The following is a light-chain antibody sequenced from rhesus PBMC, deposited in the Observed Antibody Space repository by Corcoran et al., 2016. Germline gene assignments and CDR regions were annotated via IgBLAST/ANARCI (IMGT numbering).Light chain of an antibody. J-gene: IGKJ2*01. CDR1: QSLLDGDGYSH. CDR2: LGS. Sequence: DIVMTQTPLSLPVRPGEPASISCRSRQSLLDGDGYSHLHWYQQRPGHSPHLLAYLGSPRASGVPERFSGSGSGTDFTLKISRREADDFGVYYCMQTRQAPYSFGQGTKVEIK. V-gene: IGKV2-78*01. CDR3: MQTRQAPYS.